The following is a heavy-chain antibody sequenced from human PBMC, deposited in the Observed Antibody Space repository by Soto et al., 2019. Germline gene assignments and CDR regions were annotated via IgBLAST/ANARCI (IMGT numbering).Heavy chain of an antibody. D-gene: IGHD3-10*01. CDR3: TRLISAAQDY. V-gene: IGHV3-73*01. J-gene: IGHJ4*02. Sequence: ESGGGLVQPGGSLKLSCEASGFVFQDSSIHWVRQASGKGLAWVGRIRDRAYNYATAYAASVKGRFTISRDDSNNKAYLQMDSLKTEDTAIYYCTRLISAAQDYWGQGTLVTVSS. CDR2: IRDRAYNYAT. CDR1: GFVFQDSS.